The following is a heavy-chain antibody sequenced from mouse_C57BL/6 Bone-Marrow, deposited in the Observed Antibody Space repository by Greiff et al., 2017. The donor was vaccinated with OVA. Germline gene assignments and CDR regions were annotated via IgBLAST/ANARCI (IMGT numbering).Heavy chain of an antibody. D-gene: IGHD2-2*01. CDR1: GYTFTSYG. V-gene: IGHV1-81*01. CDR3: ARVWLRRKSWYFDV. J-gene: IGHJ1*03. Sequence: VQLQQSGAELARPGASVKLSCKASGYTFTSYGISWVKQRTGQGLEWIGEIYPRSGNTYYNEKLKGKATLTADKSSSTAYMELRSLTSEDSAFYFCARVWLRRKSWYFDVWGTGTTVTVSS. CDR2: IYPRSGNT.